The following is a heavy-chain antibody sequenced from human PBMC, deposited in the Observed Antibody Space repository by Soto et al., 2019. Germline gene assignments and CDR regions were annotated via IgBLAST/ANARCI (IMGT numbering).Heavy chain of an antibody. V-gene: IGHV3-7*01. J-gene: IGHJ4*02. CDR3: SRVPRLLDS. CDR1: GFTFSGYW. CDR2: INTDGSET. Sequence: PGGSLRLSCAASGFTFSGYWTNWVRQAPGKGLEWVAYINTDGSETKQVSTVEGRFIISRDNAKNSVYLRMNCLREEYTSLHTCSRVPRLLDSWGQGTLVTVSS.